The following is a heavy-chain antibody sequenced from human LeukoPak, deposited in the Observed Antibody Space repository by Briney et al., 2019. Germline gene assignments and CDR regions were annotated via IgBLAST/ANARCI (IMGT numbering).Heavy chain of an antibody. V-gene: IGHV1-2*04. CDR3: AREAIVVVPAAMDY. Sequence: GASVKVSCKASGYTFTGYYMHWVRQAPGQGLEWMGWINPNSGGTNYAQKFQGWVTMTRDTSISTAYMELSRLRSDDAAVYYCAREAIVVVPAAMDYWGQGTLVTVSS. CDR1: GYTFTGYY. D-gene: IGHD2-2*01. CDR2: INPNSGGT. J-gene: IGHJ4*02.